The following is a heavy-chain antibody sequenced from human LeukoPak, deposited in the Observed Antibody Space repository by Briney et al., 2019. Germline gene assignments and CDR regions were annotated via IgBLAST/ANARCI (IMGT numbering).Heavy chain of an antibody. Sequence: ASVKVSCKASGYTFTSYGISWVRQAPGQGLEWMGWISAYNGNTNYAQKLQGRVTMTTDTSTSTAYMELRSLRSDDTAVYYCATKDGDYVGPPNAFDIWGQGTMVTVSS. J-gene: IGHJ3*02. CDR1: GYTFTSYG. CDR2: ISAYNGNT. V-gene: IGHV1-18*01. CDR3: ATKDGDYVGPPNAFDI. D-gene: IGHD4-17*01.